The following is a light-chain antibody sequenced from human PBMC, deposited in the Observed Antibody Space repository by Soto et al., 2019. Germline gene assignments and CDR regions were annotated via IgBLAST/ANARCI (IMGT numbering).Light chain of an antibody. J-gene: IGLJ1*01. V-gene: IGLV2-23*01. CDR3: CSYADSSTYV. CDR1: SSDVGNYNL. CDR2: EDT. Sequence: QSVLTQPASVSGSPGQSSTLSCTGTSSDVGNYNLVSWYQQHPGKAPKLIIYEDTKRPSGVSNRFSGSKSGNTASLTISGLQAEDEADYYCCSYADSSTYVFGTGTKVTV.